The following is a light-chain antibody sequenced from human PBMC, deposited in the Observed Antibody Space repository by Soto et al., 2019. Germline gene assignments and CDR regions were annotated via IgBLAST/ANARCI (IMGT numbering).Light chain of an antibody. CDR1: TSNIGSNY. CDR2: SNN. Sequence: QSVLTQPPSASGTPGQGVTISCSGSTSNIGSNYVYWYLQLPGTAPKLLIYSNNQRPSGVPDRFSGSKSGTSASLAISGLRSEDEADYYCAAWDDSLSAYVFGTGTKVTVL. V-gene: IGLV1-47*02. J-gene: IGLJ1*01. CDR3: AAWDDSLSAYV.